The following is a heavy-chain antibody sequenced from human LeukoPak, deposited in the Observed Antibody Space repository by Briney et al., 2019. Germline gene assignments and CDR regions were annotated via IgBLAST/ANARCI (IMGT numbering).Heavy chain of an antibody. CDR3: ARVFGIVVVDFDY. Sequence: ASVKLSCKASGYTFTGYYMHWVRQAPGQGLEWMGRINPNSGGTNYAQKFQGRVTVTRDTSISTAYMELSRLRSDDTAVYYCARVFGIVVVDFDYWGPGILVTVSS. CDR2: INPNSGGT. J-gene: IGHJ4*02. CDR1: GYTFTGYY. D-gene: IGHD3-22*01. V-gene: IGHV1-2*06.